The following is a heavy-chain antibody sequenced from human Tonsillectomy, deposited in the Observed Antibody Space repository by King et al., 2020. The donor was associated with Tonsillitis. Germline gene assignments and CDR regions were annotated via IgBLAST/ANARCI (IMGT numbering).Heavy chain of an antibody. J-gene: IGHJ5*02. D-gene: IGHD4-11*01. CDR3: ARGDDYTFQAKFDP. CDR2: IIPIFGTS. CDR1: GGSFSSYA. V-gene: IGHV1-69*01. Sequence: QLVQSGAEVKKPGSSVKVSCKGSGGSFSSYAISWVRQAPGQGLEWMGGIIPIFGTSNYAQKFQGRVTITADESTSTAYMELSSLRSEDTALYYCARGDDYTFQAKFDPWGQGTLVTVSS.